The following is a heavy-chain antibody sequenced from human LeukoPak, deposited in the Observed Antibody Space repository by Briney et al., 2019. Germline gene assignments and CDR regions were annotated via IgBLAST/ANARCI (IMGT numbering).Heavy chain of an antibody. CDR1: EFTFSNYA. D-gene: IGHD2-21*02. CDR2: NSGSGGST. J-gene: IGHJ5*02. CDR3: ASHIVVVTWFDP. V-gene: IGHV3-23*01. Sequence: GGSLRLSCAASEFTFSNYAMSWVRQAPGKGLEWVSANSGSGGSTYYADSVKGRFTISRDNSKNTLYLQMNSLRAEDTAVYYCASHIVVVTWFDPWGQGTLVTVSS.